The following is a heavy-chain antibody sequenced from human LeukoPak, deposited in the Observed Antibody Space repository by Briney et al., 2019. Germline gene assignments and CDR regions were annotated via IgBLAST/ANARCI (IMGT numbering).Heavy chain of an antibody. D-gene: IGHD6-13*01. CDR2: IYYSGST. CDR1: GGSISSSSYY. V-gene: IGHV4-39*07. Sequence: SETLSLTCTVSGGSISSSSYYWGWIRQPPGKGLEWIGSIYYSGSTYYNPSLKSRVTISVDTSKNQFSLKLSSVTAADTAVYYCARKGQQQLGTGWFDPWGQGTLVTVSS. J-gene: IGHJ5*02. CDR3: ARKGQQQLGTGWFDP.